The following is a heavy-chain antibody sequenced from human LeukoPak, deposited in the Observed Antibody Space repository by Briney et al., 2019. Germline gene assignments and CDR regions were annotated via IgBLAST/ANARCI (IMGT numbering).Heavy chain of an antibody. CDR3: ARVLRYCSGGSCYSPYNWFDP. J-gene: IGHJ5*02. CDR1: GYSISSGYY. CDR2: IYHSGST. D-gene: IGHD2-15*01. V-gene: IGHV4-38-2*01. Sequence: SETLSLTCAVSGYSISSGYYWGWIRQPPGKGLEWIGSIYHSGSTYYNPALKSRVTISVDTSKNQFSLKLSSVTAADTAVYYCARVLRYCSGGSCYSPYNWFDPWGQGTLVTVSS.